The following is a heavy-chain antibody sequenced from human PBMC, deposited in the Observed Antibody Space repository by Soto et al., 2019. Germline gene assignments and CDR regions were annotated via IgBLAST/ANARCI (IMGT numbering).Heavy chain of an antibody. CDR1: EFTFNNYW. J-gene: IGHJ6*02. CDR2: INTDGSTT. CDR3: ARGIYLKYGLDV. Sequence: EVQLVESGGGLVQPGGSLRLSCAASEFTFNNYWMHWVRQVPGKGLEWVSRINTDGSTTNYADSVMGRFTISRGNADNTVYLQMNSLRAEDTAVYYCARGIYLKYGLDVWGQGATVTVSS. D-gene: IGHD3-16*02. V-gene: IGHV3-74*01.